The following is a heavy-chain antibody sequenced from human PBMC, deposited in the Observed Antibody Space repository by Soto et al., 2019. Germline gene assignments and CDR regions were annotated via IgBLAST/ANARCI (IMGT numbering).Heavy chain of an antibody. V-gene: IGHV3-74*01. CDR1: GFTFSRHW. CDR2: ISSYGSDT. Sequence: EVQLVESGGGLVLPGGSLRLSCAASGFTFSRHWMHWVRQAPGKGLVWVSRISSYGSDTHYADSVKGRFTISRDNAKNTLYLQMNSLRADDTAVYYCASNYAYAEGYYWYGIDVWGQGTTVTVSS. J-gene: IGHJ6*02. D-gene: IGHD3-16*01. CDR3: ASNYAYAEGYYWYGIDV.